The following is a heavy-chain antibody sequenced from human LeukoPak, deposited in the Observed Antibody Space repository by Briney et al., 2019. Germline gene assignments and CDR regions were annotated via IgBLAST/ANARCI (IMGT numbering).Heavy chain of an antibody. CDR2: ITGSGGNT. CDR1: GFTFSNYA. D-gene: IGHD3-9*01. Sequence: GGSLRLSCVASGFTFSNYAVSWVRQAPGKGLEWVSAITGSGGNTYYADSVKGRFTISRDNSKNTVFLQMNSLRAEDTAVYYCAKWGDYDVLTGYYVSDYWGQGTLVTVSS. CDR3: AKWGDYDVLTGYYVSDY. V-gene: IGHV3-23*01. J-gene: IGHJ4*02.